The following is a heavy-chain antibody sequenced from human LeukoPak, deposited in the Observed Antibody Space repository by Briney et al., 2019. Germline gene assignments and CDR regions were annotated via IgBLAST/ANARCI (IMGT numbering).Heavy chain of an antibody. Sequence: GGSLRLSCAASGFTFSSNAMSWVRQAPGKGLEWVSAISGSGGSIYYADSVKGRFTISRDNSKNTLYLQMNSLRAEDTAVYYCAKVRGSGSLDYWGQGTLVTVSS. D-gene: IGHD3-10*01. J-gene: IGHJ4*02. V-gene: IGHV3-23*01. CDR2: ISGSGGSI. CDR3: AKVRGSGSLDY. CDR1: GFTFSSNA.